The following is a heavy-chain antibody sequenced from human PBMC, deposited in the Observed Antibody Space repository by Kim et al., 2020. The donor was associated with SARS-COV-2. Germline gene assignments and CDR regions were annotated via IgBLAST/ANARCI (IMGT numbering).Heavy chain of an antibody. CDR3: ARDGHYYDSSGYYYGMDV. D-gene: IGHD3-22*01. Sequence: KFQGRVTMTRDTSTSTVYMELSSLRSEDTAVYYCARDGHYYDSSGYYYGMDVWGQGTTVTVSS. V-gene: IGHV1-46*01. J-gene: IGHJ6*02.